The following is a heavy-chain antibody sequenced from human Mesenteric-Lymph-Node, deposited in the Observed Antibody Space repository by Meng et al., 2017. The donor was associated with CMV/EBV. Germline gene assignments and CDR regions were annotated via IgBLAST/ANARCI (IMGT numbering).Heavy chain of an antibody. J-gene: IGHJ6*02. Sequence: GGSLRLSCAASGFTFSSYGMHWVRQAPGKGLEWVAFIRYDGSNKYYADSVKGRFTISRDNSKNTLYLQMNSLRVEDTAFYYCARRIRVGYGMDVWGQGTTVTVSS. V-gene: IGHV3-30*02. CDR2: IRYDGSNK. CDR1: GFTFSSYG. D-gene: IGHD2/OR15-2a*01. CDR3: ARRIRVGYGMDV.